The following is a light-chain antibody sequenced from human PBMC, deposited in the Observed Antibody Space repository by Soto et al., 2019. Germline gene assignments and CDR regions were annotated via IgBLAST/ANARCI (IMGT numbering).Light chain of an antibody. J-gene: IGKJ2*01. CDR2: DAA. Sequence: EIVLTQSPATLSLSPGERATLSCRASQSVSSYLAWYQQKPGQAPRLLIYDAANRATGIPARFSGSGSGTDFTLPISRLEPADFAVDYCQQRSNWPPTFGQGTKLEIK. V-gene: IGKV3-11*01. CDR1: QSVSSY. CDR3: QQRSNWPPT.